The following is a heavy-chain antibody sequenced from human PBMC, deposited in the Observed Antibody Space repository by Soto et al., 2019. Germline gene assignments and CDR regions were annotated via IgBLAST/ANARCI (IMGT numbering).Heavy chain of an antibody. Sequence: SETLSLTCTVSGGSISSSSYYWGWIRQPPGKGLEWIGSIYYSGSTYYNPSLKSRVTISVDTSKNQFSLKLSSVTAADTAVYYCARHRWMARPTQGYFEYWGQGTLVTVSS. D-gene: IGHD5-12*01. J-gene: IGHJ4*02. V-gene: IGHV4-39*01. CDR3: ARHRWMARPTQGYFEY. CDR1: GGSISSSSYY. CDR2: IYYSGST.